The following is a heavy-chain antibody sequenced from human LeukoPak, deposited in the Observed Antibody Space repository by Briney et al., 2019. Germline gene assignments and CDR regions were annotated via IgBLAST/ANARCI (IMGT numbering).Heavy chain of an antibody. V-gene: IGHV1-69*04. D-gene: IGHD1-7*01. CDR3: ATSPPPLTGTTRLYFDY. CDR1: GGTFSSYA. J-gene: IGHJ4*02. CDR2: IIPILGIA. Sequence: ASVKVSCKASGGTFSSYAISWVRQAPGQGLEWMGRIIPILGIANYAQKFQGRVTITADKSTSTAYMELSSLRSEDTAVYYCATSPPPLTGTTRLYFDYWGQGTLVTVSS.